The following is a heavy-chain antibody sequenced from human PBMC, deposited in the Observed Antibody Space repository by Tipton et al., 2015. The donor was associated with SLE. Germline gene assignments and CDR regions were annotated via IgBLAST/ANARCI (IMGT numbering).Heavy chain of an antibody. Sequence: TLSLTCTVSGGSISSSSYYWGWIRQPPGKGLEWIGSINYSGSTYYNPSLKSRVTISVDTSKNQFSLKLSSVTAADTAVYYCARASSSSWDTGYYYYMDVWGKGTTVTVTS. J-gene: IGHJ6*03. CDR3: ARASSSSWDTGYYYYMDV. D-gene: IGHD6-13*01. CDR2: INYSGST. V-gene: IGHV4-39*07. CDR1: GGSISSSSYY.